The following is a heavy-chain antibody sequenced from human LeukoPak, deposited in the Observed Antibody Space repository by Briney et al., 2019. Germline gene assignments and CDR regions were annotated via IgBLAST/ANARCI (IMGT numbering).Heavy chain of an antibody. D-gene: IGHD1-26*01. Sequence: GESLEISCKGSGYSFTSYWIGWVRQMPGKGLEWMGIIYPGDSDTRYSPSFQGQVTISADKSISTAYLQWSSLKASDTAMYYCARQTISGSYFGSAFDIWGQGTMVTVSS. J-gene: IGHJ3*02. CDR3: ARQTISGSYFGSAFDI. V-gene: IGHV5-51*01. CDR1: GYSFTSYW. CDR2: IYPGDSDT.